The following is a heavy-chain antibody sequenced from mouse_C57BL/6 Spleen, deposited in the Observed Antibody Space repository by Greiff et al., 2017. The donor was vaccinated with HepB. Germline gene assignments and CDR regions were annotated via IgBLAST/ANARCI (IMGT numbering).Heavy chain of an antibody. CDR1: GYTFTSYW. Sequence: QVQLQQPGAELVKPGASVKMSCKASGYTFTSYWITWVKQRPGQGLEWIGDIYPGSGSTNYNEKFKSKATLTVDTSSSTAYMQLSSLTSEDSAVYYCASPHSCGSSYWYFDVWGTGTSVTVSS. J-gene: IGHJ1*03. CDR2: IYPGSGST. V-gene: IGHV1-55*01. CDR3: ASPHSCGSSYWYFDV. D-gene: IGHD1-1*01.